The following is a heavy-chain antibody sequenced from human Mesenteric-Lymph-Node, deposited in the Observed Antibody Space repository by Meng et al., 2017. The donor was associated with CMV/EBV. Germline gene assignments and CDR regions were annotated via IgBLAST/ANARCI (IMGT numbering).Heavy chain of an antibody. CDR3: ARVSQYYGMDV. J-gene: IGHJ6*02. V-gene: IGHV1-69*05. CDR1: GATFNNYA. CDR2: IIPLFGSA. Sequence: SVKVSCKVAGATFNNYAISWVRQAPGQGLEWMGGIIPLFGSANYAQRFQGRVTITTDESTRTVYMELNSLRSDDTAVYYCARVSQYYGMDVWGQGTTVTVSS.